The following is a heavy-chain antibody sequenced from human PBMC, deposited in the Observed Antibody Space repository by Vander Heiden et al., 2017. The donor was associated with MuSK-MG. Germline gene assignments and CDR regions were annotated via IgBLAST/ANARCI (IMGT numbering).Heavy chain of an antibody. CDR1: GGTFSSYA. J-gene: IGHJ6*03. CDR2: IIPIFGTA. V-gene: IGHV1-69*01. D-gene: IGHD6-13*01. Sequence: QVQLVQSGAEVKKPGSSVKVSCKASGGTFSSYAISWVRQAPGQGLEWMGGIIPIFGTANYAQKFQGRVTITADESTSTAYMELSSLRSEDTAVYYCASTLGTHSSSWYYYYYYMDVWGKGTTVTVSS. CDR3: ASTLGTHSSSWYYYYYYMDV.